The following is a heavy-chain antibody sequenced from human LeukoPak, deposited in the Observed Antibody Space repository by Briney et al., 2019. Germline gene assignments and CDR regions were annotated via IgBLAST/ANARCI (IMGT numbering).Heavy chain of an antibody. CDR3: ARTTMVRGTYYMDV. Sequence: PSETLSLTCTVSGGSISSYYWSWIRQPPGKGLEWIGYIYYSGYTNYNPSLKSRVTISVDTSKNQSSLKLSSVTAADTAVYYCARTTMVRGTYYMDVWGKGTTVTISS. CDR1: GGSISSYY. CDR2: IYYSGYT. J-gene: IGHJ6*03. V-gene: IGHV4-59*01. D-gene: IGHD3-10*01.